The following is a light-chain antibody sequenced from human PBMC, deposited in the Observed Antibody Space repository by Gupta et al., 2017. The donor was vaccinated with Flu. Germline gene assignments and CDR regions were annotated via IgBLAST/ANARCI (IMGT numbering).Light chain of an antibody. CDR1: QCLLHSNGYNY. J-gene: IGKJ3*01. Sequence: DIVMTQSPLSLPVTPGEPASISCRSSQCLLHSNGYNYLACYLQKPGQSPQLLIYLGSNRASGVPDRCSGSGSGTDFTLKISRVEAEDVGVYYCMQALQTPRFGPGTKVDIK. CDR2: LGS. V-gene: IGKV2-28*01. CDR3: MQALQTPR.